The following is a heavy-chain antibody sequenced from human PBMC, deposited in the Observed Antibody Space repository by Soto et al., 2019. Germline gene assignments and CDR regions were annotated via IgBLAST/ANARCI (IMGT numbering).Heavy chain of an antibody. CDR2: IHSAGST. Sequence: EVQVVESGGDLVQPGGSLRLSCAASGFTVSSNSMSWVRQAPGKGLEWVSVIHSAGSTYYAGSVKGRFTISRDNSKNTLYLQMNSLRAEDTAVYYCARVGVWSGNGVDYWGQGTLVTVSS. V-gene: IGHV3-66*01. CDR1: GFTVSSNS. CDR3: ARVGVWSGNGVDY. J-gene: IGHJ4*02. D-gene: IGHD3-3*01.